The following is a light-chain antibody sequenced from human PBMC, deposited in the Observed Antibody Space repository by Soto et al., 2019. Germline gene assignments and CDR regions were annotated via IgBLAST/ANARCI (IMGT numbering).Light chain of an antibody. J-gene: IGKJ1*01. CDR1: QSVSSD. Sequence: EIIMTQSPATLSVSPGERATLSCRASQSVSSDLAWYQQKPGQAPRLLIHGASTRATGIPARFSGSGSGTEFTLTISSLRSEDFAVYSCQQYNNWPWTFGQGTKVEI. CDR3: QQYNNWPWT. V-gene: IGKV3-15*01. CDR2: GAS.